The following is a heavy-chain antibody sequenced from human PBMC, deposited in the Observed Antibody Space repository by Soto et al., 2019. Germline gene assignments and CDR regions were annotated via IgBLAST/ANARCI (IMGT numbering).Heavy chain of an antibody. Sequence: QVQLVESGGGVVQPGRSLRLSCAASGFTFSSYAMHWVRQAPGKGLEGVAVISYDGSNKYYADSVKGRFTISRDNSKNTLYLQMNSLRAEDTAVYYCARDGYYYDSSGGKGWYFDLWGRGTLVTVSS. V-gene: IGHV3-30-3*01. CDR1: GFTFSSYA. CDR3: ARDGYYYDSSGGKGWYFDL. J-gene: IGHJ2*01. CDR2: ISYDGSNK. D-gene: IGHD3-22*01.